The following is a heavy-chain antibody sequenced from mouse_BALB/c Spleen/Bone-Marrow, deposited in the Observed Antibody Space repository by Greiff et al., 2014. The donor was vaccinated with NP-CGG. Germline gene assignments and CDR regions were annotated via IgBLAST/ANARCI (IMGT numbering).Heavy chain of an antibody. D-gene: IGHD2-1*01. CDR1: GYAFSSSW. J-gene: IGHJ2*01. V-gene: IGHV1-82*01. CDR2: IYPGDGDT. Sequence: QVQLKESGPELVKPGASVKISCKASGYAFSSSWMNWVEQRPGQGLEWIGRIYPGDGDTNYNGKFKGKATLTADKSSSTAYMQLSSLTSVDSAVYFCARRGGNPSFDYWGQGTTLTVSS. CDR3: ARRGGNPSFDY.